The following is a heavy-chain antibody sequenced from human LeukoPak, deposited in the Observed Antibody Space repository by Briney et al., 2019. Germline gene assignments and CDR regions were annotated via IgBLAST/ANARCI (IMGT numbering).Heavy chain of an antibody. CDR2: IYYSGST. J-gene: IGHJ5*02. V-gene: IGHV4-39*01. D-gene: IGHD2-2*01. CDR1: GGSISSSSYY. CDR3: ASLKHSTINWFDP. Sequence: SETLSLTCTVSGGSISSSSYYWGWLRQPPGKGREWIVSIYYSGSTYYNPSLKSRNTISVYTSKNPFSLKLSSVTAADTAVHYCASLKHSTINWFDPWGQGTLVTVSS.